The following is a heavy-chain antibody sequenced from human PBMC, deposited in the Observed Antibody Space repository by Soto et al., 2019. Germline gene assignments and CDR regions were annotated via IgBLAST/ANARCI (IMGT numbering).Heavy chain of an antibody. J-gene: IGHJ4*02. CDR3: AKDKQPDSGWDIDY. Sequence: GGSLRLSCAASGFTFNQHSMAWVRQAPGTGLEWVSSIYPNGATTFYADSVKGRFTISRDNSRNTLYLQMNSLRAEDTAVYYCAKDKQPDSGWDIDYWGQGTQVTVSS. CDR2: IYPNGATT. V-gene: IGHV3-23*01. D-gene: IGHD6-19*01. CDR1: GFTFNQHS.